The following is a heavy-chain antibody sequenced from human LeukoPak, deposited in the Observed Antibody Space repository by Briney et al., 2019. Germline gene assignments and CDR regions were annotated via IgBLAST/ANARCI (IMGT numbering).Heavy chain of an antibody. D-gene: IGHD6-19*01. J-gene: IGHJ4*02. Sequence: GGSLRLSCVGSGFTFSSFAMSWVRQAPGKGLEWVSSISGGGANTYYADSVKGRFTISRDDSKNMQFLQMNSLRPEDTAVYFCAKRITVAVGYYFDSWGQGTLVSVSS. CDR2: ISGGGANT. CDR3: AKRITVAVGYYFDS. V-gene: IGHV3-23*01. CDR1: GFTFSSFA.